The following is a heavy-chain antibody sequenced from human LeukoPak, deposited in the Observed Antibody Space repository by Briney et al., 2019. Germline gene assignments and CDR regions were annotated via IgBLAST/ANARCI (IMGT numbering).Heavy chain of an antibody. V-gene: IGHV3-15*01. CDR1: GFTFSNAW. CDR2: IKSKTDGGTT. D-gene: IGHD2-15*01. J-gene: IGHJ6*03. CDR3: TLLVYYYYYMDV. Sequence: PGGSLRLSCAASGFTFSNAWMSWVRQAPGKGLEWVGRIKSKTDGGTTDYAAPVKGRFTISRDDSKNTLYLQMDNLKTEDTAVYYCTLLVYYYYYMDVWGKGTTVTVSS.